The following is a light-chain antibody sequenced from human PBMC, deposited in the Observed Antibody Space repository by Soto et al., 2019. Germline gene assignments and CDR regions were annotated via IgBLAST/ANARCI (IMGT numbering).Light chain of an antibody. J-gene: IGKJ2*01. Sequence: EIMMTQSPATLSVSPGERATVSCRASQSVSSNLAWYQQKPGQAPRLLIYGTSTRATGIPARFSGSGSGTEFTLTISSLQSEDFALYYCQQYNNWPYTFGQGTKV. CDR1: QSVSSN. CDR3: QQYNNWPYT. CDR2: GTS. V-gene: IGKV3-15*01.